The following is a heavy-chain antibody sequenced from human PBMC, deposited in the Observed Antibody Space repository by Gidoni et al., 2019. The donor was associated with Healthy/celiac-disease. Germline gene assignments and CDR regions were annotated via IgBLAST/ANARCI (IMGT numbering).Heavy chain of an antibody. J-gene: IGHJ2*01. D-gene: IGHD2-2*02. CDR2: IKQDGSEK. CDR1: GFPFSSYW. Sequence: EVQLVESGGGLVQPGGSLRLSCAASGFPFSSYWMSWVRQAPGKGLEWVANIKQDGSEKYYVDSVKGRFTISRDNAKNSLYLQMNSLRAEDTAVYYCARVAIVVVPAAIPNWYFDLWGRGTLVTVSS. CDR3: ARVAIVVVPAAIPNWYFDL. V-gene: IGHV3-7*04.